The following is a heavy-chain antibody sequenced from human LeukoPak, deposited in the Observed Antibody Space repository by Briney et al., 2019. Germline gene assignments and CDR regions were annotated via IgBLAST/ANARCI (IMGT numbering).Heavy chain of an antibody. CDR2: IYTSGST. D-gene: IGHD2-2*01. CDR1: GGSISSGSYY. Sequence: SETLSLTCTVSGGSISSGSYYWSWIRQPAGKGLEWIGRIYTSGSTNYNPSLKSRVTISVDTSKNQFSLKLSSVTAADTAVYYCARLRVVIGAFDIWGQGTMVTVSS. J-gene: IGHJ3*02. CDR3: ARLRVVIGAFDI. V-gene: IGHV4-61*02.